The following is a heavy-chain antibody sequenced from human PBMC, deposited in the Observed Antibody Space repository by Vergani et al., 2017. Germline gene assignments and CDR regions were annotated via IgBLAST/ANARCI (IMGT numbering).Heavy chain of an antibody. CDR2: IYHSGGA. D-gene: IGHD3-10*01. CDR3: GRVADFYGLGSRLLDL. CDR1: GGSITSSSYY. Sequence: QLHLQESGPGLVKPSETLSLTCTVSGGSITSSSYYWGWIRQPPGKGLEWIGNIYHSGGAYYNPSLETRVTISGDTSKNQFSLKLNSVTAADTAVYYCGRVADFYGLGSRLLDLWGQGILVTVSS. V-gene: IGHV4-39*07. J-gene: IGHJ5*02.